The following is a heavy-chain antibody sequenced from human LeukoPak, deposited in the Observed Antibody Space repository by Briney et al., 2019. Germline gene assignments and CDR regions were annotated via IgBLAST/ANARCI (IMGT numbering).Heavy chain of an antibody. CDR1: GGSISSSSYY. CDR3: ARDQGGLLWFGELSY. J-gene: IGHJ4*02. V-gene: IGHV4-39*07. CDR2: IYYSGST. D-gene: IGHD3-10*01. Sequence: PSETLSLTCTVSGGSISSSSYYWGWIRQPPGKGLEWIGSIYYSGSTYYNPSLKSRVTISVDTSKNQFSLKLSPVTAADTAVYYCARDQGGLLWFGELSYWGQGTLITVSS.